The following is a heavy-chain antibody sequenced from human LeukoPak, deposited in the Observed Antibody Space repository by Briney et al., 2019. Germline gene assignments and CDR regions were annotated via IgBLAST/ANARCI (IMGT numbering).Heavy chain of an antibody. Sequence: SQTLSLTCAVSGGSISSGGYSWSWIRQPPGTGLEWIGYIYHSGSTYYNPSLKSRVTISVDRSKNQFSLKLSSVTAADTAVYYCARDPSYDSSGYAFDIWGQGTMVTVSS. CDR3: ARDPSYDSSGYAFDI. V-gene: IGHV4-30-2*01. CDR2: IYHSGST. D-gene: IGHD3-22*01. J-gene: IGHJ3*02. CDR1: GGSISSGGYS.